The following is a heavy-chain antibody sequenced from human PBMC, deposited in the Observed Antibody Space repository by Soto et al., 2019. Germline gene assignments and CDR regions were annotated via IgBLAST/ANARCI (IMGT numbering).Heavy chain of an antibody. CDR1: GGSIRSGSHY. J-gene: IGHJ4*02. CDR3: AREGGDGIDY. V-gene: IGHV4-31*03. Sequence: SETLSLTCTVSGGSIRSGSHYWSWIRQHPGKGLEWIGYIYYSGSTYYNPSLKSRITISISTSKNQFSLKLTSVTAADAAVYYCAREGGDGIDYWGQGTLVTVSS. CDR2: IYYSGST. D-gene: IGHD3-16*01.